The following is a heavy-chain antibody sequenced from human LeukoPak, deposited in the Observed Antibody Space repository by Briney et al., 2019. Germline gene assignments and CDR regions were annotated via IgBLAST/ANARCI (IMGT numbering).Heavy chain of an antibody. Sequence: SETLSLTCAVYGGSFSGYYWSWIRQPPGKGLEWIGEINHSGSTNYNPSLKSRVTISVDTSKNQFSLKLSSVTAADTAVYYCAREPPRIYYHYYYGMDVWGQGTTVTVSS. CDR1: GGSFSGYY. V-gene: IGHV4-34*01. J-gene: IGHJ6*02. D-gene: IGHD2/OR15-2a*01. CDR2: INHSGST. CDR3: AREPPRIYYHYYYGMDV.